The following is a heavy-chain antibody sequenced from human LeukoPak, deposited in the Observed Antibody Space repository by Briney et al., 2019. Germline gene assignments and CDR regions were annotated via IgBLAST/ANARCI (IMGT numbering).Heavy chain of an antibody. CDR2: INPNSGGT. Sequence: GASVKVSCKASGYTFTGYYVHWVRQAPGQGLEWMGWINPNSGGTNYAQKFQGRVTMTRDTSISTAYMELSRLRSDDTAVYYCARDPLGYCSSTSCARLVGMDVWGQGTTVTVSS. V-gene: IGHV1-2*02. J-gene: IGHJ6*02. CDR1: GYTFTGYY. CDR3: ARDPLGYCSSTSCARLVGMDV. D-gene: IGHD2-2*01.